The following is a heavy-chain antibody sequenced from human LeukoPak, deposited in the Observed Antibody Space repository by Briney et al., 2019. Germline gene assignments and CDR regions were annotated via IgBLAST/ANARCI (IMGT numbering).Heavy chain of an antibody. CDR2: ISWNSGSI. D-gene: IGHD1-7*01. Sequence: PGGSLRLSCAASGNYWMHWVRQAPGKGLEWVSGISWNSGSIGYADSVKGRFTISRDNAKNSLYLQMNSLRAEDTALYYCAKDMSITGTPFTFDYWGQGTLVTVSS. J-gene: IGHJ4*02. CDR1: GNYW. CDR3: AKDMSITGTPFTFDY. V-gene: IGHV3-9*01.